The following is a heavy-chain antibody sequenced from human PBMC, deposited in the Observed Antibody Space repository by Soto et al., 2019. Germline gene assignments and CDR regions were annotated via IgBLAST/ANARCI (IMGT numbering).Heavy chain of an antibody. J-gene: IGHJ4*02. CDR1: GFTFSSYA. V-gene: IGHV3-23*01. Sequence: EVQLLESGGGLVQPGGSLRLSCAASGFTFSSYAMSWVRQAPGKGLEWVSAISGSGGSTYYADSVKGRFTISRDNSKNTLDLQMNSLRAEDTAVYYCAKLYSSSWYVEYWGQGTLVTVSS. D-gene: IGHD6-13*01. CDR2: ISGSGGST. CDR3: AKLYSSSWYVEY.